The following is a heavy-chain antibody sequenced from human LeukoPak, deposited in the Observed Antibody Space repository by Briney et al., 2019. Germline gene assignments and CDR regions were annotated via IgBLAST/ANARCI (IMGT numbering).Heavy chain of an antibody. CDR3: ARSFKGAALRSAVDV. CDR2: IYPGDSDT. CDR1: GYSFSTYW. Sequence: GESLKISCKGSGYSFSTYWIGWVRQMPGKGLEWMGIIYPGDSDTRYSPSFQGQVTISADRSISTAYLHWSSLRATDTAIYYCARSFKGAALRSAVDVWGQGTVVSVTS. D-gene: IGHD1-26*01. J-gene: IGHJ3*01. V-gene: IGHV5-51*01.